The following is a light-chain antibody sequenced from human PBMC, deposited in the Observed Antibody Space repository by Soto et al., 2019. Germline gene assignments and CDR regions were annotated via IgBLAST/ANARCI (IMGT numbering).Light chain of an antibody. V-gene: IGKV3-20*01. J-gene: IGKJ5*01. CDR3: QHYGSSLSIT. Sequence: ESVLTQSPGTLSLSPGERATLSCRASQSVSSNYLAWYQHKPGQAPRLLIYGASSMATGIPDRFSGSGSGTDFTLTISRLEPEDFAVYYCQHYGSSLSITFGQGTRLEIK. CDR1: QSVSSNY. CDR2: GAS.